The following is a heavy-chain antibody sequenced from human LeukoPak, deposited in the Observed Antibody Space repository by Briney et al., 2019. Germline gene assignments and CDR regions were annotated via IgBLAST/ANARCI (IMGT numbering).Heavy chain of an antibody. CDR2: ISYDGSNK. D-gene: IGHD6-19*01. CDR1: GFTFSRYG. V-gene: IGHV3-30*18. CDR3: AKDGDSSGWYYFDY. Sequence: GRSLRLSCAASGFTFSRYGMHWVRQAPGKGLEWVAVISYDGSNKCYADSVKGRFTVSRDNSKNTLYLQMNSLRAEDTAVYYCAKDGDSSGWYYFDYWGQGTLVTVSS. J-gene: IGHJ4*02.